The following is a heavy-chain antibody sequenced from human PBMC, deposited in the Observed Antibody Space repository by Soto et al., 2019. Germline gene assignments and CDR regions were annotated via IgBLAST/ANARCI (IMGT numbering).Heavy chain of an antibody. J-gene: IGHJ4*02. CDR2: VYYGGST. V-gene: IGHV4-59*01. D-gene: IGHD3-3*01. CDR1: GDSIRSYY. Sequence: SETLSLTCTVSGDSIRSYYWTWIRQPPGRGLEWIGHVYYGGSTNYNPSLQSRDTISLDTSKNQSSLRLTSMTAADAAVYYCAGEGALATFGVVWGQGTRVTVSS. CDR3: AGEGALATFGVV.